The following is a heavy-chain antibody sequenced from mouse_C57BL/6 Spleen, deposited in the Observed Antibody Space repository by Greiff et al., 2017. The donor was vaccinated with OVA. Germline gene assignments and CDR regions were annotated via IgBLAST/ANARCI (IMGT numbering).Heavy chain of an antibody. CDR1: GYTFTSYG. D-gene: IGHD1-1*01. CDR2: IYPRSGNT. J-gene: IGHJ4*01. CDR3: ARGDTTVVATDSYAMDY. Sequence: QVQLQQSGAELVRPGASVKLSCKASGYTFTSYGISWVKQRTGQGLEWIGEIYPRSGNTYYNEKFKGKATLTADKSSSTAYMELRSLTYEDSAVYFCARGDTTVVATDSYAMDYWGQGTSVTVSS. V-gene: IGHV1-81*01.